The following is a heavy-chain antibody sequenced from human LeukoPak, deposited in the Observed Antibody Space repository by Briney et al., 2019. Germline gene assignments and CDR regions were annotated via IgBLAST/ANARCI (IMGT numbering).Heavy chain of an antibody. CDR1: GGSFSGYY. J-gene: IGHJ4*02. CDR3: ARDYQLDY. V-gene: IGHV4-34*01. Sequence: SETLSLTCAVYGGSFSGYYWSWIRQPPGKGLEWIGEINHSGSTNYNPSLKSRATISVDTSKNQFSLKLSSVTAADTAVYYCARDYQLDYWGQGTLVTVSS. CDR2: INHSGST. D-gene: IGHD2-2*01.